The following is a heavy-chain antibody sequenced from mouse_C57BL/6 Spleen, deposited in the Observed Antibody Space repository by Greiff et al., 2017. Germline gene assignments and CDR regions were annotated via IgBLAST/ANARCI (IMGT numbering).Heavy chain of an antibody. CDR2: IRSKSSNYAT. J-gene: IGHJ1*03. Sequence: EVHLVESGGGLVQPKGSLKLSCAASGFTFNTYAMHWVRQAPGKGLEWVARIRSKSSNYATYYADSVKDRFTISRDDSQSMLYLQMNNLKTEDTAMYYCVRDDGYGKAYWYFDVWGTGTTVTVSS. D-gene: IGHD2-1*01. CDR3: VRDDGYGKAYWYFDV. V-gene: IGHV10-3*01. CDR1: GFTFNTYA.